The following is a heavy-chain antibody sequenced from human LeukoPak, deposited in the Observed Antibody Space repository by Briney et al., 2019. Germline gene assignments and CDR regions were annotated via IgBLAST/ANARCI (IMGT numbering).Heavy chain of an antibody. J-gene: IGHJ3*02. CDR3: ARGSVNYCSSTSCSGAFDI. V-gene: IGHV4-59*12. Sequence: SETLSLTCTVSGGSISNYYWSWVRQPPGKGLEWIGYIYYSGSTTYNPSLKSRVTISVDTSKNQFSLKLSSVTAADTAVYYCARGSVNYCSSTSCSGAFDIWGQGTMVTVSS. CDR2: IYYSGST. CDR1: GGSISNYY. D-gene: IGHD2-2*01.